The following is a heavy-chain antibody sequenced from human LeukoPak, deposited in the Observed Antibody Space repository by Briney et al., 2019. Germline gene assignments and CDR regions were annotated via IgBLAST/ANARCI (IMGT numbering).Heavy chain of an antibody. J-gene: IGHJ6*03. CDR1: GFTFSDFY. Sequence: GSLRLSCAASGFTFSDFYMSWIRQPPGKGLEWIGSIYYSGSTYYNPSLKSRVTISVDTSKNQFSLKLSSVTAADTAVYYCARDGRGLGFYYYYMDVWGKGTTVTVSS. CDR2: IYYSGST. V-gene: IGHV4-38-2*02. CDR3: ARDGRGLGFYYYYMDV.